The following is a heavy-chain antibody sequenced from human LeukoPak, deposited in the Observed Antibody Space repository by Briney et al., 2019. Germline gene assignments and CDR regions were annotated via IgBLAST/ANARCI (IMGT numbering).Heavy chain of an antibody. V-gene: IGHV4-59*11. J-gene: IGHJ6*02. CDR2: INYSGST. D-gene: IGHD2-15*01. Sequence: YPSETLSLTCTVSGGSISGHYWSWIRQPPGKGLEWIGHINYSGSTKYNPSLNSRVTISVDTSKNQFSLKLSSVTAADTAEYYCARDRGFCSGDSCYTRMDVWGQGTTVTVSS. CDR1: GGSISGHY. CDR3: ARDRGFCSGDSCYTRMDV.